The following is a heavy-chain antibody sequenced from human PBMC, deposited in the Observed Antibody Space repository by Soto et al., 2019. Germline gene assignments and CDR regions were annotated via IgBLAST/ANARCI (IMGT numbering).Heavy chain of an antibody. CDR1: GLTFSTYG. CDR2: IWYDGSNK. D-gene: IGHD3-22*01. J-gene: IGHJ4*02. CDR3: ARGNYDNSGAYDY. V-gene: IGHV3-33*01. Sequence: GGSLRLSCAASGLTFSTYGMHWVRQAPGKGLEWVAVIWYDGSNKYYTDSVKGRFTISRDNSKNTLYLQMNSLRAEDTAVYYCARGNYDNSGAYDYWGQGALVTVSS.